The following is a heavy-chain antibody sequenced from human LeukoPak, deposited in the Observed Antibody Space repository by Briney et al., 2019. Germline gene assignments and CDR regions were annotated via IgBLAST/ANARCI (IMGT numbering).Heavy chain of an antibody. Sequence: GGSLRLSCAASGFMFSTYWMSWVRQAPGKGLEWVANINQDGSHKNYVESAKGRFTVSRDNAKNLLYLQMNGLSAEDTATYYCARDPPSNSNWYPDYWGQGILVAVSS. CDR2: INQDGSHK. CDR3: ARDPPSNSNWYPDY. D-gene: IGHD6-13*01. V-gene: IGHV3-7*01. J-gene: IGHJ4*02. CDR1: GFMFSTYW.